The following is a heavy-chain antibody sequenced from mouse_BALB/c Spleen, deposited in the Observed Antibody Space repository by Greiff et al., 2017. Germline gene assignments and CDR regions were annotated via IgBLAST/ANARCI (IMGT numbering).Heavy chain of an antibody. V-gene: IGHV1-9*01. D-gene: IGHD2-3*01. Sequence: VKLQESGAELMKPGASVKISCTATGYTFSSYWIEWVKQRPGHGLEWIGEILPGSGSTNYNEKFKGKATFTADTSSNTAYMKLSSLTSEDSAVYCCARRFYDGYFDVWGAGTTVTVSA. CDR1: GYTFSSYW. CDR3: ARRFYDGYFDV. CDR2: ILPGSGST. J-gene: IGHJ1*01.